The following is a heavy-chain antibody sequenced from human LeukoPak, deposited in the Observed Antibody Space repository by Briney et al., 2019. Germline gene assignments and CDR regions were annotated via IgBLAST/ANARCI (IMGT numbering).Heavy chain of an antibody. CDR1: GFTFSTYG. CDR3: AKDYSSYASDY. CDR2: ISYDGSDK. V-gene: IGHV3-30*18. Sequence: GGSLRLSCAASGFTFSTYGMHWVRQAPGKGLEWVAVISYDGSDKFYADSVKGRFTISRDNSKNTLYLQMNSLRAEGTAVYYCAKDYSSYASDYWGQGTLVTVSS. D-gene: IGHD2-2*01. J-gene: IGHJ4*02.